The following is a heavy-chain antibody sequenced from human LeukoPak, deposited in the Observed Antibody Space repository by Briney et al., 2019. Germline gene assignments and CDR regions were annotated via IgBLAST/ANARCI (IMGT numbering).Heavy chain of an antibody. Sequence: SETLSLTCAVSGFSISSGYDWGWIRQPPGKGLEWIGSIYHSGSTHYNPSLKSRVTISVDTSKNQFSLKLSSVTAADTAVYYCARNGTNNYFDYWGQGTLVTVSS. CDR2: IYHSGST. D-gene: IGHD2-2*01. CDR3: ARNGTNNYFDY. CDR1: GFSISSGYD. V-gene: IGHV4-38-2*01. J-gene: IGHJ4*02.